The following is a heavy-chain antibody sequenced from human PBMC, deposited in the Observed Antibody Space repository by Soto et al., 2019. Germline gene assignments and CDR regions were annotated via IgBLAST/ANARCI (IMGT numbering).Heavy chain of an antibody. CDR2: IYYSGST. CDR1: GGSISSSSYY. D-gene: IGHD6-13*01. CDR3: ARSGLNLAAAGYFDY. Sequence: QLQLQESGPGLVKPSETLSLTCTVSGGSISSSSYYWGWIRQPPGKGLEWIGSIYYSGSTYYNPSLKSRVTISVDTSKNQFSLKLSSVTAADTAVYYCARSGLNLAAAGYFDYWGQGTLVTVSS. J-gene: IGHJ4*02. V-gene: IGHV4-39*01.